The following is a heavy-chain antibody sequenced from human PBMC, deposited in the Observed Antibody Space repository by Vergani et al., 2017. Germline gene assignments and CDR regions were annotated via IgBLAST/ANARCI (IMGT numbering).Heavy chain of an antibody. V-gene: IGHV4-61*02. CDR3: ARGESXTSALYYHYYYMDV. CDR1: GGSISSGSYY. J-gene: IGHJ6*03. CDR2: IYTSGST. Sequence: QVQLQESGPGLVKPSQTLSLTCSVSGGSISSGSYYWSWIRQPAGKGLEWIGRIYTSGSTNYNPSLKSRVTMSVDTSKNQFSLNLSSVTAADTAVYYCARGESXTSALYYHYYYMDVWGKGTTVTVSS. D-gene: IGHD2-2*01.